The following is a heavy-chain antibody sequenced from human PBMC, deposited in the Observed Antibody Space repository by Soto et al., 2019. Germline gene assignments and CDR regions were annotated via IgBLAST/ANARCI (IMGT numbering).Heavy chain of an antibody. CDR3: ASSRYSYGHSFDY. CDR2: IDPSNSYA. J-gene: IGHJ4*02. CDR1: GHVFTSYW. Sequence: PGESLKISCKVSGHVFTSYWISWVRQMPGKGPEWMGRIDPSNSYANYNPSFQGHVTISVDKSISTTYLQWSSLKASDTAMYYCASSRYSYGHSFDYWGQGSLVTVSS. V-gene: IGHV5-10-1*01. D-gene: IGHD5-18*01.